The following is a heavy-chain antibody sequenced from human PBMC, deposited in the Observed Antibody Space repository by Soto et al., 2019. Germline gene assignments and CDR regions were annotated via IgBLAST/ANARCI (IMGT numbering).Heavy chain of an antibody. CDR1: GFTFSNYG. CDR3: AKTVKTAAAFPNYYYYYGMDV. V-gene: IGHV3-30*18. Sequence: QVQLVESGGGVVQPGRSLRLPCAASGFTFSNYGLHWVRQAPGKGLEWVAVISFDGSNKYYADSVKGRFTISRDNSKNTLYLQMNSLRAEDTAVYYCAKTVKTAAAFPNYYYYYGMDVWGQGTTVTVSS. CDR2: ISFDGSNK. J-gene: IGHJ6*02. D-gene: IGHD6-13*01.